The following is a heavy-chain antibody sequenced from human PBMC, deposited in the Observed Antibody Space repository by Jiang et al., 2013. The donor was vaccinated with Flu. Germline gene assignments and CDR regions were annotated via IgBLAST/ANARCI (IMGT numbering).Heavy chain of an antibody. D-gene: IGHD2-21*02. CDR1: GYSFTSYW. J-gene: IGHJ3*02. CDR3: ARHAGYSEHIVVVTAIPGAFDI. CDR2: IYPGDSDT. Sequence: GAEVKKPGESLKISCKGSGYSFTSYWIGWVRQMPGKGLEWMGIIYPGDSDTRYSPSFQGQVTISADKSISTAYLQWSSLKASDTAMYYCARHAGYSEHIVVVTAIPGAFDIWGQGTMVTVSS. V-gene: IGHV5-51*01.